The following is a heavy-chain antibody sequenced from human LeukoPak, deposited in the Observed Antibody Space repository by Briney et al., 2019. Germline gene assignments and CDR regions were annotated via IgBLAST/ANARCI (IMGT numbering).Heavy chain of an antibody. V-gene: IGHV3-53*01. CDR3: ASIYCGGDCYYYYYGMDV. CDR1: GFTVSSNY. J-gene: IGHJ6*02. Sequence: GGSLRLSCAASGFTVSSNYMSWVRQAPGKGLERVSVIYSGGSTYYADSVKGRFTISRDNSKNTLYLQMNSLRAEDTAVYYCASIYCGGDCYYYYYGMDVWGQGTTVTVSS. D-gene: IGHD2-21*02. CDR2: IYSGGST.